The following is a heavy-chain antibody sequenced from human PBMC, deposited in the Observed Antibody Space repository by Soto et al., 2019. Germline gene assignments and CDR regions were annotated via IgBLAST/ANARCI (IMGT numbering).Heavy chain of an antibody. Sequence: KPSETLSLTCTVSGGSISSSSYYWGWIRQPPGKGLEWIGSIYYSGSTYYNPSLKSRVTISVDTSKNQFSLKLSSVTAADTAVYYCARPRRGSYLVKGTSWFDPWGQGTLVTVSS. CDR1: GGSISSSSYY. D-gene: IGHD1-26*01. J-gene: IGHJ5*02. CDR2: IYYSGST. V-gene: IGHV4-39*01. CDR3: ARPRRGSYLVKGTSWFDP.